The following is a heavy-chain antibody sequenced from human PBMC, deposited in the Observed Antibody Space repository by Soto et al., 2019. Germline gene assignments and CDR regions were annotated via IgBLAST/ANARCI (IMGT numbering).Heavy chain of an antibody. J-gene: IGHJ5*02. CDR2: IYWADDK. V-gene: IGHV2-5*02. CDR1: GFSLSNSGEG. Sequence: QITLKESGPTLVKPTQTLTLSCTFSGFSLSNSGEGVGWIRQPPGKALEWLALIYWADDKLYNSSLKNRLSITRDTSKVQVVLTMTDMDAVDTATYHCAVCRYGAYVVFDPWGQGTPVIFSS. CDR3: AVCRYGAYVVFDP. D-gene: IGHD5-18*01.